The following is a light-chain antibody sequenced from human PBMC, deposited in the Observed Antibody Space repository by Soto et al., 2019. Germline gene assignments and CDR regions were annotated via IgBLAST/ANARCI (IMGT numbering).Light chain of an antibody. J-gene: IGKJ1*01. V-gene: IGKV3-20*01. CDR2: EAS. Sequence: ATLSCRASQTVSTYLAWYPQRPGQAPLFLISEASCRNSGIPDRFSDCGSRTDFTLTSTSLQTEDFASYYCQLYGDSPRAFGRGTKVDIK. CDR3: QLYGDSPRA. CDR1: QTVSTY.